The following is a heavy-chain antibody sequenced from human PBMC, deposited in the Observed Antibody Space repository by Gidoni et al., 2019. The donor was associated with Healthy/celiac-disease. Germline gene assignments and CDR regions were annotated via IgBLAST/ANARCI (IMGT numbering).Heavy chain of an antibody. CDR3: AREGEGGYFDWLSPSGYYGMDV. V-gene: IGHV3-21*01. Sequence: EVQLVESGGGLVKPGGSLRLSCAASGFTFSSYSMNWVSQAPGKGLGWVSSISSSSSYIYYADSVKGRFTISRDNAKNSLYLQMNSLRAEDTAVYYCAREGEGGYFDWLSPSGYYGMDVWGQGTTVTVSS. CDR2: ISSSSSYI. J-gene: IGHJ6*02. D-gene: IGHD3-9*01. CDR1: GFTFSSYS.